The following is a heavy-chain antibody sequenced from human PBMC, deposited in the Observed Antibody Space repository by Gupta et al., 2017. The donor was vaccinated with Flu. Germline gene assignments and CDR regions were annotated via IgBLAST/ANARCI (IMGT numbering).Heavy chain of an antibody. CDR2: TYYSGST. V-gene: IGHV4-39*01. Sequence: SSDYWGWIRQPPGKGLKWIGSTYYSGSTYYNPSLKSRVTISVDTSKNQFSLTLSSVTAADTAVYYCARHLVTPYDLDSRDYYYFDSWGQGTLVTVSS. CDR3: ARHLVTPYDLDSRDYYYFDS. CDR1: SSDY. D-gene: IGHD3-22*01. J-gene: IGHJ4*02.